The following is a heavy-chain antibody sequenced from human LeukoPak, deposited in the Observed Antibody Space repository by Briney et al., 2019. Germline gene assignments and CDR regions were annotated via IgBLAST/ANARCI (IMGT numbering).Heavy chain of an antibody. Sequence: PGGSLRLSCAASGFPFSSYSMNWVRQAPGKGLEWVSFISPSSDTIHYADSVKGRFTISRDNAKNSLYLQMNSLRAEDTAVYYCASVPRYGDSQGTFDIWDQGTMVTISS. V-gene: IGHV3-48*04. CDR3: ASVPRYGDSQGTFDI. J-gene: IGHJ3*02. CDR2: ISPSSDTI. CDR1: GFPFSSYS. D-gene: IGHD4-17*01.